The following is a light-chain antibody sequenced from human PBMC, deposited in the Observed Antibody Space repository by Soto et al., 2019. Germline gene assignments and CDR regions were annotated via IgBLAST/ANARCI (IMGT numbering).Light chain of an antibody. CDR3: QQYSSYWT. Sequence: ILMSQSPSSLSASVGDRVTITCRASQDLDKWLAWYQQKPGKAPNLLIYKSSTLRAGVPSRFSGVGSGTEYILTISDLQPDDFGTYYCQQYSSYWTFGQGTMVEIK. CDR2: KSS. J-gene: IGKJ1*01. V-gene: IGKV1-5*03. CDR1: QDLDKW.